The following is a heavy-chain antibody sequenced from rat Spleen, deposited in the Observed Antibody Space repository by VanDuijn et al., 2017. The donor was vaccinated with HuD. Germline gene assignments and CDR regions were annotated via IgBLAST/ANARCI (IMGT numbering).Heavy chain of an antibody. Sequence: EVQLVESGGGLVQPGRSMKLSCAASGFTFINYDMAWVRQAPKRGLEWVAYISYDGGSTYYRDSVKGRFTISRENAKSTLYLQMDSLRAEDTATYYCTTVQRITMIPFDYWGQGVMVTVSS. CDR2: ISYDGGST. V-gene: IGHV5-20*01. CDR3: TTVQRITMIPFDY. D-gene: IGHD1-12*01. CDR1: GFTFINYD. J-gene: IGHJ2*01.